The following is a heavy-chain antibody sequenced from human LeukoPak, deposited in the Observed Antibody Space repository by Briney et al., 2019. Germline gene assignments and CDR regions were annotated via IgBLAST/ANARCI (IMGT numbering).Heavy chain of an antibody. CDR1: GGSISSYY. Sequence: PSETLSLTCTVSGGSISSYYWSWIRQPPGKGLEWIGYIYYSGSTNYNPSLKSRVTISVDTSKNQFSLKLSSVTAADTAVYYCARSFFMTTVTTIAFDIWGQGTMVTVSS. CDR3: ARSFFMTTVTTIAFDI. D-gene: IGHD4-17*01. J-gene: IGHJ3*02. CDR2: IYYSGST. V-gene: IGHV4-59*01.